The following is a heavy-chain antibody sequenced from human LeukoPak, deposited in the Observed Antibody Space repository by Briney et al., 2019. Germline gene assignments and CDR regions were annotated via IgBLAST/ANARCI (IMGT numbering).Heavy chain of an antibody. D-gene: IGHD3-22*01. J-gene: IGHJ6*02. CDR3: TRQTEPSITMIVASWDYYGMDV. Sequence: GGSLRLSCAASGFTFSGSAMHWVRQASGKGLEWVGRIRNKANSYATAYAASVKGRFTISRDDSKNTAYLQMNSLKTEDTAVYFCTRQTEPSITMIVASWDYYGMDVWGQGTTVTVSS. CDR2: IRNKANSYAT. CDR1: GFTFSGSA. V-gene: IGHV3-73*01.